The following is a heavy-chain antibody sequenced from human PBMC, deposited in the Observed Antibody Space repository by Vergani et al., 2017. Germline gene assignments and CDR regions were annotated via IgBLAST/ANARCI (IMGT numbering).Heavy chain of an antibody. J-gene: IGHJ4*02. V-gene: IGHV1-69*13. CDR2: NIPIFGTT. D-gene: IGHD3-22*01. CDR1: GGTFSSNS. CDR3: ARLSYDTTPYLQGGYDC. Sequence: QGRLAQSGAEVKKPGSSVKVSCKASGGTFSSNSISWVRQAPGQGLEWMGRNIPIFGTTSYAQKFQGRVTILADESTSTAYMELSSLRSEDTAVYYCARLSYDTTPYLQGGYDCWGQGTRVTVSS.